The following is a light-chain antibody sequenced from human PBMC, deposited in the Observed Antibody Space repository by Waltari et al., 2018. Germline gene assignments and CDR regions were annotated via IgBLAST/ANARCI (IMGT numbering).Light chain of an antibody. CDR3: QQYYSTPQA. J-gene: IGKJ1*01. Sequence: DIVMTQSTDSLAVSLGERATINCKSSKSVLYSSNNKNYLAWYQQKPGQPPRLLIYWASTRESVVPYRFSGSGSGTDFTPTISSLQAEDVALYYCQQYYSTPQAFGQGTKVEI. CDR1: KSVLYSSNNKNY. V-gene: IGKV4-1*01. CDR2: WAS.